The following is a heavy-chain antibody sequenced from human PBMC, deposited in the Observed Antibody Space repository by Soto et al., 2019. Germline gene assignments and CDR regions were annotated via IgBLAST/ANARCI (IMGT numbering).Heavy chain of an antibody. Sequence: PSETLSLTCTVSGGSISSSSYYWGWIRQPPGKGLEWIGSIYYSGSTYYNPSLKSRVTISVDTSKNQFSLELSSVTAADTAVYYCARHFQGHLEFGEFPATFDYWGQGTLVTVSS. CDR3: ARHFQGHLEFGEFPATFDY. CDR1: GGSISSSSYY. CDR2: IYYSGST. V-gene: IGHV4-39*01. J-gene: IGHJ4*02. D-gene: IGHD3-10*01.